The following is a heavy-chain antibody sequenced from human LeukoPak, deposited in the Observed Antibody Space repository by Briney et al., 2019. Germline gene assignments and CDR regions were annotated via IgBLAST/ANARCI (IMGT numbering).Heavy chain of an antibody. CDR2: INHSGST. D-gene: IGHD6-13*01. CDR3: ARCYSRTDYFDY. CDR1: GGSFSGYY. Sequence: PSETLSLTCAVYGGSFSGYYWSWIRQPPGKGLEWIGEINHSGSTNYNPSLKSRVTISIDTSKNQFSLKLSSVTAADTAVYYCARCYSRTDYFDYWGQGTLVTVSS. V-gene: IGHV4-34*01. J-gene: IGHJ4*02.